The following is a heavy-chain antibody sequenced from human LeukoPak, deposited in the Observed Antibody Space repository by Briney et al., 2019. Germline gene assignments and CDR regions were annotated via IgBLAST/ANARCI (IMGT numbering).Heavy chain of an antibody. D-gene: IGHD1-26*01. CDR3: TRGSPQYSGSYQNAFDI. CDR2: IYYSGST. CDR1: GGSFSGYY. J-gene: IGHJ3*02. Sequence: PSETLSLTCAVYGGSFSGYYWSWIRQPPGKGLEWIGYIYYSGSTNYNPSLKSRVTISVDTSKNQFSLKLSSVTAADTAVYYCTRGSPQYSGSYQNAFDIWGQGTMVTVSS. V-gene: IGHV4-59*01.